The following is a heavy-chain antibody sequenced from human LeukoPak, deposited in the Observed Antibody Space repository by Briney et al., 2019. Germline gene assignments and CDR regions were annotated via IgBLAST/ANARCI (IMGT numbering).Heavy chain of an antibody. D-gene: IGHD3-22*01. CDR1: GYTFTTHD. J-gene: IGHJ4*02. CDR3: ARVSYYDSSGYYSIFDY. CDR2: MSPNSGDT. Sequence: ASVKVSCKASGYTFTTHDINWVRQATGQGLEWLGWMSPNSGDTGYAQKFQGRVTMTSDSSISTAYMELSSLRSEDTAVYYCARVSYYDSSGYYSIFDYWGQGTLVTVSS. V-gene: IGHV1-8*01.